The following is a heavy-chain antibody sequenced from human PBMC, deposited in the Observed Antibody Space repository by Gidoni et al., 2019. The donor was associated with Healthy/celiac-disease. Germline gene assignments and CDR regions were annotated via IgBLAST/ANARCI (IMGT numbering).Heavy chain of an antibody. V-gene: IGHV3-33*01. CDR2: IWYDGSNQ. J-gene: IGHJ4*02. Sequence: QVQLVESGGGVVQPGRSLRLSWAASGFTFSSYGMHWVRQSPGKGLEWGAVIWYDGSNQYYADSVKGRFTISRDNSKNTLYLQMNSLRSEDTAVYYCARDPLSGAAAASRFDYWGQGTLVTVSS. CDR3: ARDPLSGAAAASRFDY. CDR1: GFTFSSYG. D-gene: IGHD6-13*01.